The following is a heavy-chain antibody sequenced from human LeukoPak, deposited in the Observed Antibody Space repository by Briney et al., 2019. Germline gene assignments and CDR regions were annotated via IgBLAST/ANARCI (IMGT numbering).Heavy chain of an antibody. Sequence: LETLSLTCTVSGGSISSSSYYWGWIRQPPGKGLEWIGSIYYSGSTYYNPSLKSRVTISVDTSKNQFSLKLSLGATVVTPVTGFDYWGQGTLVTVSS. V-gene: IGHV4-39*07. D-gene: IGHD4-23*01. CDR3: DY. CDR2: IYYSGST. CDR1: GGSISSSSYY. J-gene: IGHJ4*02.